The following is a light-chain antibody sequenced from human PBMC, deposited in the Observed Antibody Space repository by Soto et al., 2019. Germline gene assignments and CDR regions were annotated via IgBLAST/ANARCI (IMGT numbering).Light chain of an antibody. J-gene: IGKJ1*01. Sequence: DIQMTQSPSTLSASVGDRVTIACRASQSISRQLAWYQQKPGKAPKLLIDKASSLESGVPSRFSGSGSETEFTLTINHLQPDDFATYYCLQYRNYRTFGQGTKVEIK. CDR2: KAS. V-gene: IGKV1-5*03. CDR1: QSISRQ. CDR3: LQYRNYRT.